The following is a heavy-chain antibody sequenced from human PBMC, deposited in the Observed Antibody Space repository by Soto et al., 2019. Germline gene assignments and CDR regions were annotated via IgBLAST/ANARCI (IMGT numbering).Heavy chain of an antibody. CDR1: GFSSVNYA. V-gene: IGHV3-23*01. J-gene: IGHJ4*02. CDR3: AKATTNGGWFNPFDS. Sequence: GGSLRLSWAASGFSSVNYAMNWVRQGPGKGLEWVSGLSGSGTSTYYADSVKGRFTISRDNSRDTLFLQMNSLTADDTAVYYCAKATTNGGWFNPFDSWGQGALVTVSS. D-gene: IGHD6-19*01. CDR2: LSGSGTST.